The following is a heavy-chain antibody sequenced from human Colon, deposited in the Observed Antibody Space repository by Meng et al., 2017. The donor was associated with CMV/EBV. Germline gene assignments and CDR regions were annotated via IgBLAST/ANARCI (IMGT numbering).Heavy chain of an antibody. J-gene: IGHJ6*02. CDR3: AREGAVTHYYYGMDV. CDR2: ISAYNGNT. D-gene: IGHD4-23*01. CDR1: GYTFTSYG. Sequence: ASVKVSCKASGYTFTSYGISWVRQAPGQGLEWMGWISAYNGNTNYAQKLQGRVTMTTDTSTSTAYRELRSLRSDDTAVYYCAREGAVTHYYYGMDVWGQGTTVTVSS. V-gene: IGHV1-18*01.